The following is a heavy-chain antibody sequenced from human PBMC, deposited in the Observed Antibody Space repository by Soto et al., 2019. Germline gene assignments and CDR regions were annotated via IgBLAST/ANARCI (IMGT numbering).Heavy chain of an antibody. CDR2: IKQDGGDQ. V-gene: IGHV3-7*03. CDR1: GFTFSNYW. J-gene: IGHJ4*02. CDR3: ARDEAIEY. Sequence: HPGGSLRLSCAASGFTFSNYWMSLVRQAPGKGLEWVANIKQDGGDQYYVDSVKGRFSISRDNAKNSLYLQMNSLRAEDTAVYYCARDEAIEYWGQGTMVTVPS.